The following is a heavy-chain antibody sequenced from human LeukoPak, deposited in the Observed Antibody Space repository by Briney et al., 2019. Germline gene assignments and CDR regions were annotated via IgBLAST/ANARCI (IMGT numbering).Heavy chain of an antibody. J-gene: IGHJ4*02. CDR2: ISYDGSNK. Sequence: GGSLRLSCAASGFTFSSYAMHWVRQAPGKGLEWVAVISYDGSNKYYADSVKGRFTISRDNSKNTLYLQMNSLRAEDTAVYYCARPPGYCSSTSCHFDHWGQGTLVTVSS. V-gene: IGHV3-30-3*01. CDR3: ARPPGYCSSTSCHFDH. CDR1: GFTFSSYA. D-gene: IGHD2-2*01.